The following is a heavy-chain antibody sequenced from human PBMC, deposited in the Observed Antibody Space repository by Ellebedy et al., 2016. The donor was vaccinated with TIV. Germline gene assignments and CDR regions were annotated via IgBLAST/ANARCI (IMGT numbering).Heavy chain of an antibody. CDR1: GFTFSSHG. CDR3: AREYYGFLSGYYLDV. V-gene: IGHV3-30*03. D-gene: IGHD3-3*01. Sequence: GGSLRLXXTASGFTFSSHGMHWVRQAPGKGLEWVAVVSTAGGTTYYADSVKGRFTISRDNAKNTLFLQVDSLRAEDTAVYYCAREYYGFLSGYYLDVWGNGTTVIVSS. CDR2: VSTAGGTT. J-gene: IGHJ6*03.